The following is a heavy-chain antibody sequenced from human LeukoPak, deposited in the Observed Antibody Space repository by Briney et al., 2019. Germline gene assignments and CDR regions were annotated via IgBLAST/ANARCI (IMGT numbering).Heavy chain of an antibody. CDR2: IADDGSNK. J-gene: IGHJ4*02. CDR3: ASDYGGTNSN. D-gene: IGHD4-23*01. CDR1: GCTFSRYA. V-gene: IGHV3-30*03. Sequence: GGSLRLSCAASGCTFSRYAMNWVREAPGKGLEWVAVIADDGSNKYYVDSVKGRFTISRDNSKNTLYLQMNSLRGEDTAVYYCASDYGGTNSNWGQGTLVTVSS.